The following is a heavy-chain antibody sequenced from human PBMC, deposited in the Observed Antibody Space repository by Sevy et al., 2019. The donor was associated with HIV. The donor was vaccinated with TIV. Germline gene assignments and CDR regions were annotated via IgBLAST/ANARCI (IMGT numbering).Heavy chain of an antibody. CDR2: INHSGST. D-gene: IGHD3-10*01. Sequence: SETLSLTCAVYGGSFSGYYWSWIRQPPGKGLEWIGEINHSGSTNYNPSLKSRVTISVDTSKNQFSLKLSAVTAADTAVYYCARGLNRRRASSGGFDYWGQGTLVTVSS. V-gene: IGHV4-34*01. CDR1: GGSFSGYY. CDR3: ARGLNRRRASSGGFDY. J-gene: IGHJ4*02.